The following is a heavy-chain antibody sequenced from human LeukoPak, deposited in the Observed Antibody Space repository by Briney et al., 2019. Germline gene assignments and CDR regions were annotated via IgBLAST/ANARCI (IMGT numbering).Heavy chain of an antibody. CDR3: ERLSQFGVLRFSYYMDV. D-gene: IGHD3-3*01. CDR2: IYHSGST. V-gene: IGHV4-38-2*02. CDR1: SYSISRGYY. Sequence: SETLSLTRTVSSYSISRGYYWGWIRQPPGKGLEWIGRIYHSGSTYYNPSLKSRVTISVDTSKNQFSLKLSSVTAADAAVYYCERLSQFGVLRFSYYMDVWGKGTTVTVSS. J-gene: IGHJ6*03.